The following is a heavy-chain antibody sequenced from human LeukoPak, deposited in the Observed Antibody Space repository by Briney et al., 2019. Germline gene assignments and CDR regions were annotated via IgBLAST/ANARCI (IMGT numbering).Heavy chain of an antibody. CDR1: GFSFETYW. D-gene: IGHD5-24*01. CDR2: INEDGTEK. V-gene: IGHV3-7*01. J-gene: IGHJ6*03. Sequence: GGSLRLSCVALGFSFETYWMSWVRQAPGKGPQWVANINEDGTEKHYVGSVRGRFTISRDNAERSLHLQMNSLRPDDLGVYHCARGETMDVWGEGTMVTVSS. CDR3: ARGETMDV.